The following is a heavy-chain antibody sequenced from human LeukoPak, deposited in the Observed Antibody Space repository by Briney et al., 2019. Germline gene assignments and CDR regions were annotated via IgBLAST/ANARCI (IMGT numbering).Heavy chain of an antibody. D-gene: IGHD2-15*01. V-gene: IGHV4-59*01. Sequence: PSETLSLTCTVSGSSISNFYWSWIRQPPGKGLEWIGYIYYSGSTNYSPSLKSRVTISVDTSKNQFSLKLSSVTAADTAVYYCARGGYCSGGSCHDAFDIWGQGTMVIVSS. CDR2: IYYSGST. J-gene: IGHJ3*02. CDR3: ARGGYCSGGSCHDAFDI. CDR1: GSSISNFY.